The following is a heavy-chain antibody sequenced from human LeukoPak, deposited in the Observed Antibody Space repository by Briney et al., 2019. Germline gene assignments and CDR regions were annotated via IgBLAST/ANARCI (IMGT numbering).Heavy chain of an antibody. CDR1: GGSISSYY. J-gene: IGHJ6*03. D-gene: IGHD2-15*01. Sequence: SETLSLTCTVSGGSISSYYWSWIRQPPGKGLEWIGYIYYSGSTNYNPSLKSRVTISLDTSKNQFSLKLSSVTAADTAMYYCARDFCSGGGCSYYYYYYMDVWGKGTTVTVS. V-gene: IGHV4-59*12. CDR2: IYYSGST. CDR3: ARDFCSGGGCSYYYYYYMDV.